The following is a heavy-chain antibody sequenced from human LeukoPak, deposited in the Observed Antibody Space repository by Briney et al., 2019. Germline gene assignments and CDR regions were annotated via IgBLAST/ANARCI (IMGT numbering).Heavy chain of an antibody. V-gene: IGHV1-69*04. Sequence: GASVKVSCKASGGTFSSYAISWVRQAPGQGLEWMGRIIPILGIANYAQKFQGRVTITADKSTSTAYMELSSLRSEDMAVYYCARDQGRTVTTYNWFDPWGQGTLVTVSS. J-gene: IGHJ5*02. D-gene: IGHD4-17*01. CDR2: IIPILGIA. CDR1: GGTFSSYA. CDR3: ARDQGRTVTTYNWFDP.